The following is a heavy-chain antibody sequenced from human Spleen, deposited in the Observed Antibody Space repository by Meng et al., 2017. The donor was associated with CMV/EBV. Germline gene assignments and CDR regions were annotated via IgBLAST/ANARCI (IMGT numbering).Heavy chain of an antibody. V-gene: IGHV3-23*01. CDR2: SSVSGMSK. D-gene: IGHD3-10*01. J-gene: IGHJ4*02. Sequence: GGSLRLSCAASGFTFSSYPMSWVRQAPGKGLEWVSGSSVSGMSKYYADSVKGRFTISRDNSKTTLYLQMNSLRAEDTAVYYCAKDVSLLPGDWGQGTLVTVSS. CDR3: AKDVSLLPGD. CDR1: GFTFSSYP.